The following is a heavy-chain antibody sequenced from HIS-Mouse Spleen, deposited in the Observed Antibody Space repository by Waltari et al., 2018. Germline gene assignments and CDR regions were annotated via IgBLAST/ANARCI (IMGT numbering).Heavy chain of an antibody. J-gene: IGHJ4*02. CDR1: GFTFSSYG. V-gene: IGHV3-30*18. CDR3: AKDTSGSYSDY. D-gene: IGHD1-26*01. CDR2: IAYDGSNK. Sequence: QVQLVESGGGVVQPGRSLRLSCAASGFTFSSYGMHWVRQAPGKGREWVAVIAYDGSNKYYADSVKGRFTISRDNSKNTLYLQMNSLRAEDTAVYYCAKDTSGSYSDYWGQGTLVTVSS.